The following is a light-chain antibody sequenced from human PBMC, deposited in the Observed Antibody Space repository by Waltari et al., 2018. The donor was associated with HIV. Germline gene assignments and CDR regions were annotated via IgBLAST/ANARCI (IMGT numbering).Light chain of an antibody. CDR3: TSYGGSNNVL. J-gene: IGLJ2*01. V-gene: IGLV2-8*01. Sequence: QSALTQPPSASGSPGQSVTISCTGTSSDVGAYKYVPWYRQHPGKAPKLVICEVSKRPSGVPDRFSGSKSGNTASLTVSGLQAEDEADYYCTSYGGSNNVLFGGGTKLTVL. CDR2: EVS. CDR1: SSDVGAYKY.